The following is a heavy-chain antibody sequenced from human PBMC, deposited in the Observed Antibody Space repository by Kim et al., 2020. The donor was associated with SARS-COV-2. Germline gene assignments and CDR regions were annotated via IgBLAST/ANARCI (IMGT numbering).Heavy chain of an antibody. CDR1: GFTFSNAW. V-gene: IGHV3-15*01. D-gene: IGHD3-10*01. J-gene: IGHJ6*02. CDR2: IKSKTDGGTT. Sequence: GGSLRLSCAASGFTFSNAWMSWVRQAPGKGLEWVGRIKSKTDGGTTDYAAPVKGRFTISRDDSKNTLYLQMNSLKTEDTAVYYCTTDRVWFGELYYYGMDVWGQGTTVTVSS. CDR3: TTDRVWFGELYYYGMDV.